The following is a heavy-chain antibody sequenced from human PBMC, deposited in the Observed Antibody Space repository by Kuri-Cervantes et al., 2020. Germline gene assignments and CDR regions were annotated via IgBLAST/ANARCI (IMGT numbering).Heavy chain of an antibody. Sequence: GGSLRLSCAASGFTFSSYSMYWVRQAPGKGLEWVSSISSSSSYIYYADSVKGRFTISRDNAKNSLYLQMNSLRAEDTAVYYCLVPAATSWPLDVWGQGTTVTVSS. D-gene: IGHD2-2*01. V-gene: IGHV3-21*01. CDR2: ISSSSSYI. CDR1: GFTFSSYS. J-gene: IGHJ6*02. CDR3: LVPAATSWPLDV.